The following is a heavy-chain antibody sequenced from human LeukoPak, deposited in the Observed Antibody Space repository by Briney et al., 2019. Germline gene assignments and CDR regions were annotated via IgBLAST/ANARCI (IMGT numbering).Heavy chain of an antibody. D-gene: IGHD3-3*01. Sequence: GGSLRLSCAASGFSFEDYGMSWVRRTPGKGLEWVSGINWDGGSRGYADSVKGRFTISRDNAKNSLSLQMNSLRVEDTALYYCARGGISIFGVVIYMDVWGKGTTATVSS. CDR2: INWDGGSR. V-gene: IGHV3-20*04. CDR1: GFSFEDYG. CDR3: ARGGISIFGVVIYMDV. J-gene: IGHJ6*03.